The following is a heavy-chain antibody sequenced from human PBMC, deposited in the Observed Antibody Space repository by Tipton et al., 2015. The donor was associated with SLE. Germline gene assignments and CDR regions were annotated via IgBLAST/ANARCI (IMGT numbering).Heavy chain of an antibody. V-gene: IGHV3-23*01. CDR3: AKVRWELPDDY. D-gene: IGHD1-26*01. Sequence: SLRLSCAASGFTFSSYAMSWVRQAPGKGLEWVSAISGSGGSTYYADSVKGRFTISRDNSKNKVYLQMNSLRAEDTAVYYCAKVRWELPDDYWGQGTLVTVSS. J-gene: IGHJ4*02. CDR2: ISGSGGST. CDR1: GFTFSSYA.